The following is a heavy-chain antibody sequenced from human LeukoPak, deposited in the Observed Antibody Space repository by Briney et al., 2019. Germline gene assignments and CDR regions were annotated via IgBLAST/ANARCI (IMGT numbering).Heavy chain of an antibody. J-gene: IGHJ3*02. V-gene: IGHV4-31*03. CDR1: GGSISSGGYY. Sequence: PSETLSLTCTVSGGSISSGGYYWRWIRQHPGKGLEWIVYIYYSGSTYYNPSLKSRVTISVDTSKHQFSLKLSSVTPADTAVYYCARGRIVVVPNAFDIWGQGTMVTVSS. CDR3: ARGRIVVVPNAFDI. D-gene: IGHD3-22*01. CDR2: IYYSGST.